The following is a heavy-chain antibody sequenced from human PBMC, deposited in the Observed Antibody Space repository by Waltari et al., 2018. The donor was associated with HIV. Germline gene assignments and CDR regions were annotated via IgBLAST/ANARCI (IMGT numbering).Heavy chain of an antibody. V-gene: IGHV4-31*03. CDR2: IYYSGST. Sequence: QVQLQESGPGLVKPSQTLSLTCTVSGGSISSGGYYWSWIRQHPGNGLEWIGYIYYSGSTYYNPSLKSRVTISVDTSKNQFSLKLSSVTAADTAVYYCAREGAQGSARIKGKSYNWFDPWGQGTLVTVSS. J-gene: IGHJ5*02. CDR3: AREGAQGSARIKGKSYNWFDP. D-gene: IGHD5-18*01. CDR1: GGSISSGGYY.